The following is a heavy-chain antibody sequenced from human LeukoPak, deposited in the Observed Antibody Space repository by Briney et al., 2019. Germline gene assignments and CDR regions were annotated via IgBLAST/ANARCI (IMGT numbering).Heavy chain of an antibody. Sequence: GGSLRLSCAASGFTVSSNYMSWVRQAPGKGLEWVSVIYSGGSTYYADSVKGRFTISRDNSKNTLYPQMNSLRAEDTAVYYCARDFGGQLDAFDIWGQGTMVTVSS. V-gene: IGHV3-53*01. CDR1: GFTVSSNY. CDR3: ARDFGGQLDAFDI. CDR2: IYSGGST. D-gene: IGHD5-18*01. J-gene: IGHJ3*02.